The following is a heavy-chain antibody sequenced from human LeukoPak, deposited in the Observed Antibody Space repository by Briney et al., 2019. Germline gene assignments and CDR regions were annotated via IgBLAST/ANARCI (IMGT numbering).Heavy chain of an antibody. CDR3: AKAPVFFWSGYYLTY. D-gene: IGHD3-3*01. J-gene: IGHJ4*02. CDR1: GFTFSSYA. Sequence: GGSLRLSCSASGFTFSSYAMSWVRQAPGKGLEWVSAISGSGGSTYYADSVKGRFTISRDNSKNTLYLQMNSLRAEDTAVYYCAKAPVFFWSGYYLTYWGQGTLVTVSS. V-gene: IGHV3-23*01. CDR2: ISGSGGST.